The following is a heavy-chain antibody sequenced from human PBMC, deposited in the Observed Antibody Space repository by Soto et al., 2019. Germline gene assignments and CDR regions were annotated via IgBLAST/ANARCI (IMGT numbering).Heavy chain of an antibody. J-gene: IGHJ4*02. D-gene: IGHD6-19*01. V-gene: IGHV3-23*01. CDR3: TGDGGSRGWLTVN. Sequence: EVQLLESGGDLVQPGGSLRLSCAASGFTFTSYAMSWIRQAPGKGLEWVSAITGGGDNTYYADAVKGRFTIARANSKNTLYLQMNSLRAEDTAFYYCTGDGGSRGWLTVNWGQGTLVTVSS. CDR1: GFTFTSYA. CDR2: ITGGGDNT.